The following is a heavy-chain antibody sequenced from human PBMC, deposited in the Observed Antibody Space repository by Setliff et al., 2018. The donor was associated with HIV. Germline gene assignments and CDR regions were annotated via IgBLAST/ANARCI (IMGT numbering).Heavy chain of an antibody. CDR1: GYTFTSYG. Sequence: ASVKVSCKASGYTFTSYGISWVRQAPGQGLEWVGWISVYSGNTNCAQKLQGRVTLTTDTSTSTAYMELRSLRFDDTAVYYCARDLWGLSYYYYYMDVWGKGTTVTVSS. J-gene: IGHJ6*03. CDR3: ARDLWGLSYYYYYMDV. V-gene: IGHV1-18*01. CDR2: ISVYSGNT. D-gene: IGHD2-21*01.